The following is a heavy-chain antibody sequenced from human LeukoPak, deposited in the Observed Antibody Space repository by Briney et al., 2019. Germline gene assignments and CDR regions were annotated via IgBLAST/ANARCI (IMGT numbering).Heavy chain of an antibody. CDR1: GYTFTGYY. CDR2: INPDSGGT. V-gene: IGHV1-2*02. CDR3: AGAGYSRNYYYYFDF. Sequence: GASVKVSCKASGYTFTGYYMHWVRQAPGQGLEWVGWINPDSGGTNYAQKFQGRVTMTRDTSTSTVYMQLSRLRSDDTAVYYCAGAGYSRNYYYYFDFWGQGTLVTVSS. D-gene: IGHD1-26*01. J-gene: IGHJ4*02.